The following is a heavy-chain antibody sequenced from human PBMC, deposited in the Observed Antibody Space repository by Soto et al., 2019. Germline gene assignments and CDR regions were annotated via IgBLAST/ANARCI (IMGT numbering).Heavy chain of an antibody. D-gene: IGHD6-19*01. CDR2: VYHSGNS. Sequence: SETLSLTCVVSNYSITDGFYWAWIRQPPGKGLEWLGHVYHSGNSYYNPSLKSRLTISPDVSQNQFSLSLLSVTTSDTAVYFCARAGAVTGAMDSWGQGALVTVYS. CDR1: NYSITDGFY. J-gene: IGHJ5*02. V-gene: IGHV4-38-2*01. CDR3: ARAGAVTGAMDS.